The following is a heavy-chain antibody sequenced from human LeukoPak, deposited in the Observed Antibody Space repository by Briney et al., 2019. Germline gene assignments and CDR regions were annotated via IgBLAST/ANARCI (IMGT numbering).Heavy chain of an antibody. Sequence: PGGALTLSCAASGFTFSTYAMSWVRQTPGKGLEGVAGTSSSDGGTYHAASLRGRFTISRDNSKNTLYLQMNSLRAADAAVYFCAKAPVTSCRCAYCYPFDSWGQGTLVTVSS. CDR2: TSSSDGGT. CDR3: AKAPVTSCRCAYCYPFDS. CDR1: GFTFSTYA. J-gene: IGHJ4*02. V-gene: IGHV3-23*01. D-gene: IGHD3-22*01.